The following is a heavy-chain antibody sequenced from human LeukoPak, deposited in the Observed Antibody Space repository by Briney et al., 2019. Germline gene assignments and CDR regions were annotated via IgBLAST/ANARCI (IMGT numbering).Heavy chain of an antibody. J-gene: IGHJ3*02. CDR3: ARLRGAYYYGSGSHITGAFDI. D-gene: IGHD3-10*01. Sequence: GESLKISCKHSEYSFPNYCIGWVRQMPGKGLEWMGIIYPDDSDTRYSPSFQGQVTISADKSISTAYLQWSSLKASDTAMYYCARLRGAYYYGSGSHITGAFDIWGQGTMVTVSS. CDR1: EYSFPNYC. V-gene: IGHV5-51*01. CDR2: IYPDDSDT.